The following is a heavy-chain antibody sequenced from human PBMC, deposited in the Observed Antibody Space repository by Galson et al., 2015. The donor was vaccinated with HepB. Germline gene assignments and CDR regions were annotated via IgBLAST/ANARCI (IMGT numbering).Heavy chain of an antibody. CDR1: GFIFSAYA. J-gene: IGHJ6*02. D-gene: IGHD2-2*03. CDR2: ISGSGGST. CDR3: AKLDIVAIPAAGLGYYGMDV. Sequence: SLRLSCAASGFIFSAYAMSWARQAPGKGLERVSAISGSGGSTYYADSVKGRFTVSRDNSKNTLYLQLNSLRAEDTAIYYCAKLDIVAIPAAGLGYYGMDVWGQGTTVTVSS. V-gene: IGHV3-23*01.